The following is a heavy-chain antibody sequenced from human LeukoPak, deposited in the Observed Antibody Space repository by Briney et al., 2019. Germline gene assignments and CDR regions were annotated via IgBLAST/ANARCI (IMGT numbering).Heavy chain of an antibody. Sequence: GESLKISCKGSGYSFTSYWIGWVRQMPGKGLEWMGIIYPGDSDTRYSPSFQGQVTISVDKSISTAYLQWSSLKASDTAMYYCARLGDMVRGVIITGAFDIWGQGTMVTVSS. J-gene: IGHJ3*02. V-gene: IGHV5-51*01. CDR2: IYPGDSDT. CDR1: GYSFTSYW. D-gene: IGHD3-10*01. CDR3: ARLGDMVRGVIITGAFDI.